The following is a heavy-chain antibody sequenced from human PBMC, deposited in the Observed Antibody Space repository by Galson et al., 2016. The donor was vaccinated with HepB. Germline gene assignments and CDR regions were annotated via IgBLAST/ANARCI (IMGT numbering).Heavy chain of an antibody. D-gene: IGHD3-10*01. CDR2: IKQAGSKK. CDR3: ARDRGGDIKRGFDF. CDR1: GFTSSRYW. Sequence: YLRLSCAASGFTSSRYWMSWVRQAPGTGLEWVANIKQAGSKKYSVDSVKGRFPISRDNANNSVFLQMNSLRAEAMAIYYCARDRGGDIKRGFDFWGQGTLVTVSS. J-gene: IGHJ4*02. V-gene: IGHV3-7*01.